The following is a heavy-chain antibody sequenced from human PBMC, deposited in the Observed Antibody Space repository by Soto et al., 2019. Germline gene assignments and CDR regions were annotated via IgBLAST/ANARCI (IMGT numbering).Heavy chain of an antibody. CDR3: ARGTGIAAAGTWFDP. Sequence: GGSLRLSCAASGFTFSSYDMHWVRQATGKGLEWVSAIGTAGDTYYPGSAKGRFTISRENAKNSLYLQMNSLRAGDTAVYYCARGTGIAAAGTWFDPWGQGTLVTVSS. J-gene: IGHJ5*02. V-gene: IGHV3-13*04. CDR1: GFTFSSYD. D-gene: IGHD6-13*01. CDR2: IGTAGDT.